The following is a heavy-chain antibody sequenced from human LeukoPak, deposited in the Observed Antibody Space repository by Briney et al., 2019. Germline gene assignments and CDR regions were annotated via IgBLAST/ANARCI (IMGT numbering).Heavy chain of an antibody. V-gene: IGHV4-38-2*01. CDR1: GYSISSGYY. CDR3: ARLTGIQLWIGYYMDV. CDR2: IYHSGST. J-gene: IGHJ6*03. Sequence: SEPLSLTCAVSGYSISSGYYWGWIRQPPGKGLEWIGSIYHSGSTYYNPSLKSRVTISVDTSKNQFSLKLSSVTAADTAVYYCARLTGIQLWIGYYMDVWGKGTTVTVSS. D-gene: IGHD5-18*01.